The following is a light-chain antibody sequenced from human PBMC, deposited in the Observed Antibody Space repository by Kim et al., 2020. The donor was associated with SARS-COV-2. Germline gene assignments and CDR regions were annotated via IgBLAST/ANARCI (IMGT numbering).Light chain of an antibody. Sequence: SASVGDRVTGTGRASRDITNDLAWYQQKPGKATKRLIYGACNLQSGVASRFGGSGSGTAFTLTISSLQPEDFATYYCLQHNSYPYTFGQGTKLEI. CDR3: LQHNSYPYT. CDR2: GAC. J-gene: IGKJ2*01. V-gene: IGKV1-17*01. CDR1: RDITND.